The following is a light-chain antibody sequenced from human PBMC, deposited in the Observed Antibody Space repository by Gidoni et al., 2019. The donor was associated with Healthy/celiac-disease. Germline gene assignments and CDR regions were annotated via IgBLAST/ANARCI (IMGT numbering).Light chain of an antibody. Sequence: IHMTQSPSSLSASVGDRVTITCRASQSISSYLNWYQQKPGKAPKLLIYAASSLQSGVPSRFSGSGSGTDFTLTISSLQPEDFATYYCQQSYSTPWTCGQGTKVEIK. V-gene: IGKV1-39*01. CDR1: QSISSY. CDR3: QQSYSTPWT. J-gene: IGKJ1*01. CDR2: AAS.